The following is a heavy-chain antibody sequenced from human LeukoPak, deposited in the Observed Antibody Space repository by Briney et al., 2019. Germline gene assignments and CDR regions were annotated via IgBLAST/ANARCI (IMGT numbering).Heavy chain of an antibody. CDR3: ARASIAAADHGDYYYYGMDV. D-gene: IGHD6-13*01. CDR2: ISYSGRT. CDR1: GGSISSYS. J-gene: IGHJ6*02. Sequence: PSETLSLTCTVSGGSISSYSWSWIRQHPGKGLEWLGYISYSGRTTYNPSLKSRVTMSVDTSTNQFSLKVTSVTAADTAVYYCARASIAAADHGDYYYYGMDVWGQGTTVTVSS. V-gene: IGHV4-59*01.